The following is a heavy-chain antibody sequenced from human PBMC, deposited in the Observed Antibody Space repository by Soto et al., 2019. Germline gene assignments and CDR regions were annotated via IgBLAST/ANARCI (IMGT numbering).Heavy chain of an antibody. CDR2: IIPIFGTA. V-gene: IGHV1-69*13. J-gene: IGHJ4*02. Sequence: SVKVSCKASGGTFSSYAISWVRQAPGQGLEWMGGIIPIFGTANYAQKFQGRVTITADESTSTAYMELSSLRSEDTAVYYCARDQLDEGYFDYWGQGTLVTVSS. D-gene: IGHD6-13*01. CDR3: ARDQLDEGYFDY. CDR1: GGTFSSYA.